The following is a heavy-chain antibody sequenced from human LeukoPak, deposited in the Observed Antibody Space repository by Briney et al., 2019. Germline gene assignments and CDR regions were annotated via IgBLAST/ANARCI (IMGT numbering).Heavy chain of an antibody. D-gene: IGHD4-17*01. CDR2: IYYSGST. Sequence: SETLSLTCTVSGGSISSGNYYWSWIRQHPGKGLEFIGYIYYSGSTYYNPSLKSRVTISRDTSKNQFSLKLNSVTAADTAVYYCARHVGGDYAFDYWGQGTLVTVSS. CDR3: ARHVGGDYAFDY. J-gene: IGHJ4*02. V-gene: IGHV4-31*03. CDR1: GGSISSGNYY.